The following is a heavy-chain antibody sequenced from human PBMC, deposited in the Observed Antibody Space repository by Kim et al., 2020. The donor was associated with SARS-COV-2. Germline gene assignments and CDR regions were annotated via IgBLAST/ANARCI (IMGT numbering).Heavy chain of an antibody. J-gene: IGHJ6*02. V-gene: IGHV3-15*01. Sequence: GGSLRLSCAASGFTFSNAWMSWVRQAPGKGLEWVGRIKSKTDGGTTDYAAPVKGRFTISRDDSKNTLYLQMNSLKTEDTAVYYCTTGGGRYCSSTSCYVGYYYYGMDVWGQGTTVTVSS. CDR1: GFTFSNAW. CDR3: TTGGGRYCSSTSCYVGYYYYGMDV. CDR2: IKSKTDGGTT. D-gene: IGHD2-2*01.